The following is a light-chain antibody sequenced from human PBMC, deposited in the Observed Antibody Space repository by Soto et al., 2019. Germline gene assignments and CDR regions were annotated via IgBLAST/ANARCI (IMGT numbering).Light chain of an antibody. V-gene: IGKV3-20*01. J-gene: IGKJ5*01. CDR2: GAS. Sequence: EIVLTQSPGTLSLSLGERATLSCRASQSISSTSLAWYQQKPGQAPSLLIYGASTRATGIPDRFSGSESGKDFTLTISRLEPEDFVVYYCQQYGSSPFSFGQGTRQEIK. CDR3: QQYGSSPFS. CDR1: QSISSTS.